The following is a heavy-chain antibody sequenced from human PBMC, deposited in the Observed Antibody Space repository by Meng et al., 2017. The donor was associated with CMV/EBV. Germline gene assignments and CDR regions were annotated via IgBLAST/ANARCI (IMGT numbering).Heavy chain of an antibody. D-gene: IGHD6-13*01. CDR3: AKLAGSSWYGSYFDY. CDR1: GFTFSNFD. J-gene: IGHJ4*02. V-gene: IGHV3-23*03. Sequence: GESLQISCAASGFTFSNFDMSWVRQAPGKGLEWVSFIYRGGVSTYYADSVRGRFTISRDHSKNALYLQMNSLRAEDTAVYYCAKLAGSSWYGSYFDYWGQGTLVTVSS. CDR2: IYRGGVST.